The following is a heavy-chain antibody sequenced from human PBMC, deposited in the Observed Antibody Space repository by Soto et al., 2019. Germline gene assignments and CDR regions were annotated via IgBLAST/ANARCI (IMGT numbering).Heavy chain of an antibody. Sequence: QGQLQESGPGLVKPSETLSLTCTVSGGSISNYFCNWIRQPAGKGLEWIGRIDNSGSTNYNPSLKSRITMSADTSRNQFSLKFNYVTAADTAVYYCARGGQDFWSGPLDYWGQGALVTVSS. CDR3: ARGGQDFWSGPLDY. D-gene: IGHD3-3*01. CDR2: IDNSGST. CDR1: GGSISNYF. J-gene: IGHJ4*02. V-gene: IGHV4-4*07.